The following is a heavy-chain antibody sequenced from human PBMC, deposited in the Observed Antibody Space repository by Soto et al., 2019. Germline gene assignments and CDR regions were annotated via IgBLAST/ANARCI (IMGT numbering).Heavy chain of an antibody. CDR2: IVVGSGNT. CDR1: GFTFTSSA. D-gene: IGHD2-2*01. V-gene: IGHV1-58*01. Sequence: ASVKVSCKSSGFTFTSSAVQWVRQARGQRLECIGWIVVGSGNTNYAQKFQERVTITRDMSTSTAYMELSSLRSEDTAVYYCAAAPARDCSSTSCQEYYYYYYGMDVWGQGTTVTVSS. CDR3: AAAPARDCSSTSCQEYYYYYYGMDV. J-gene: IGHJ6*02.